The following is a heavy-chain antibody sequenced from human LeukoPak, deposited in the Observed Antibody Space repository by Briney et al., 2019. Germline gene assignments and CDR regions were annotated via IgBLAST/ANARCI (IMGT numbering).Heavy chain of an antibody. CDR1: GFNVSSNY. J-gene: IGHJ4*02. D-gene: IGHD5-18*01. CDR2: VYSGGTT. V-gene: IGHV3-53*01. CDR3: ARSVDTAMAPGY. Sequence: GGSLRLTCAASGFNVSSNYMSWVRQAPGKGLEWVSVVYSGGTTFYADSVKGRFTISRDNSKNTLYIQMNSLRAEDTAMYYCARSVDTAMAPGYWGQGTLVTVSS.